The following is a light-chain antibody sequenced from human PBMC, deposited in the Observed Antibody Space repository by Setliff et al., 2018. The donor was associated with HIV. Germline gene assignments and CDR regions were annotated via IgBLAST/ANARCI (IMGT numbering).Light chain of an antibody. V-gene: IGLV2-23*01. CDR1: SSDVGRYNL. CDR3: CSNTGSNTYV. Sequence: QSALTQPASVSGSPGQSITISCTGTSSDVGRYNLVSWYQQHPGKAPKLMIYPATKRPSGVSNRFSGSKSGNTASLTISGLRAEDEADYYCCSNTGSNTYVFGTGTKVTV. J-gene: IGLJ1*01. CDR2: PAT.